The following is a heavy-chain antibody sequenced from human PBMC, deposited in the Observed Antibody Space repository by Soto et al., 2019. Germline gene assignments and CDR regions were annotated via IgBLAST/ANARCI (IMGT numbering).Heavy chain of an antibody. V-gene: IGHV3-30*18. J-gene: IGHJ6*02. CDR3: AKDPQNYDFWSGYYYYYYYYGMDV. D-gene: IGHD3-3*01. Sequence: QVQLVESGGGVVQPGRSLRLSCAASGFTFSSYGMHWVRQAPGKGLEWVAVISYDGSNKYYADSVKGRFTISRDNSKNTLYLQMNSLRAEDTAVYYCAKDPQNYDFWSGYYYYYYYYGMDVWGQGTTVTVSS. CDR2: ISYDGSNK. CDR1: GFTFSSYG.